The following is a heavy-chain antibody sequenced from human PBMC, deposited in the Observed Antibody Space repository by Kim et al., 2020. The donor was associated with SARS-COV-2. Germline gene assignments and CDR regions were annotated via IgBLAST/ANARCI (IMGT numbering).Heavy chain of an antibody. V-gene: IGHV3-7*01. J-gene: IGHJ4*02. Sequence: GGSLRLSCAASGFTFSTYWMTWVRQAPGKGLEGVANINGDGSNKYYVDSVKGRFTISRDNAKNSLYLQMNSLRAEDRAVYYCVRDTYRCFDFWGQGTPGPVSP. CDR2: INGDGSNK. CDR1: GFTFSTYW. D-gene: IGHD5-12*01. CDR3: VRDTYRCFDF.